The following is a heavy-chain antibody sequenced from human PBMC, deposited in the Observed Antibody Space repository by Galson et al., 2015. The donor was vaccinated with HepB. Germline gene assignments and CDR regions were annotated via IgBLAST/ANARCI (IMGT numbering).Heavy chain of an antibody. J-gene: IGHJ4*02. CDR1: GYSFTSYW. D-gene: IGHD1-1*01. V-gene: IGHV5-51*03. CDR3: ARLFQKAAGTVGGFDY. CDR2: IYPGDSDT. Sequence: QSGAEVKKPGESLKISCKGSGYSFTSYWIGWVRQMPGKGLEWMGIIYPGDSDTRYSPSFQGQVTISADKSISTAYLQWSSLKASDTAMYYCARLFQKAAGTVGGFDYWGQGTLVTVSS.